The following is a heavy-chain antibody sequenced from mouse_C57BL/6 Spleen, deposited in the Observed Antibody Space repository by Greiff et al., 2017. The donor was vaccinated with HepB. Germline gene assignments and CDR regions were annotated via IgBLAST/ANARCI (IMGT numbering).Heavy chain of an antibody. CDR3: ARHLYYGSSLYFDY. D-gene: IGHD1-1*01. CDR1: GFTFSSYT. Sequence: EVKLMESGGGLVKPGGSLKLSCAASGFTFSSYTMSWVRQTPEKRLEWVATISGGGGNTYYPDSVKGRFTISRDNAKNTLYLQMSSLRSEDTALYYCARHLYYGSSLYFDYWGQGTTLTVSS. J-gene: IGHJ2*01. V-gene: IGHV5-9*01. CDR2: ISGGGGNT.